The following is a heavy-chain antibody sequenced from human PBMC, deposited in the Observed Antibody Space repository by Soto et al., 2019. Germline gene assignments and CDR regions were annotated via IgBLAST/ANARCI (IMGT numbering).Heavy chain of an antibody. D-gene: IGHD6-6*01. J-gene: IGHJ6*02. Sequence: KVPETLSLTCAVYGGSFSGYYWSWIRQPPGKGLEWIGEINHSGSTNYNPSLKSRVTISVDTSKNQFSLKLSSVTAADTAVYYCARTRPRNGYYYYYGMDVWGQGTTVTVSS. V-gene: IGHV4-34*01. CDR2: INHSGST. CDR1: GGSFSGYY. CDR3: ARTRPRNGYYYYYGMDV.